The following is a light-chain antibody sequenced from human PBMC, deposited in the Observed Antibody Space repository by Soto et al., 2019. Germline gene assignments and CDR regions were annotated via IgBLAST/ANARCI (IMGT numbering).Light chain of an antibody. CDR3: QKYSSAPWT. J-gene: IGKJ1*01. Sequence: DIQMPQSPSSLSASVGDRGTITCRASQGISNYLAWYQQKPGTVPKLLLSAASTLQTGVPSRVSGGGSGTDFTLTISSLQPEEVATYYCQKYSSAPWTFGQGPKVDI. V-gene: IGKV1-27*01. CDR2: AAS. CDR1: QGISNY.